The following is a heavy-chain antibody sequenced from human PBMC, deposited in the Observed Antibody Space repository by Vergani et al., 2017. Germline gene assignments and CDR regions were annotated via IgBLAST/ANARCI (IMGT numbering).Heavy chain of an antibody. CDR2: ISSSSSYI. J-gene: IGHJ5*02. D-gene: IGHD6-6*01. V-gene: IGHV3-21*01. Sequence: EVQLVESGGGLVKPGGSLRLSCAASGFTFSSYSMNWVRQAPGKGLEWVSSISSSSSYIYYADSVKGRFTISRDNAKNSLYLQMNSLRAEDTAVYYCARGGKYSSSSRGNWCDPWGQGTLVTVSS. CDR3: ARGGKYSSSSRGNWCDP. CDR1: GFTFSSYS.